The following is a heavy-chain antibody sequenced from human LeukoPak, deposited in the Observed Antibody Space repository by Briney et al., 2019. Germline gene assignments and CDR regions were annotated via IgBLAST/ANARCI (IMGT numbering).Heavy chain of an antibody. D-gene: IGHD3-10*01. CDR2: IYFSGDT. V-gene: IGHV4-59*01. Sequence: SETLSLTCTVSGGSISSYYWSWIRQPPGKGLKWIGYIYFSGDTNYNPSLKSRVTISVDTSKNQFSLKLDSVTAADTAVYYCARDRGQLGRPYYYGLDVWGQGTTVTVSS. CDR1: GGSISSYY. CDR3: ARDRGQLGRPYYYGLDV. J-gene: IGHJ6*02.